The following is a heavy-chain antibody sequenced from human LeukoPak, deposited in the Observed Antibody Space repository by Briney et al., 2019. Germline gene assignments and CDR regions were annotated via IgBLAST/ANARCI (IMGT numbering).Heavy chain of an antibody. D-gene: IGHD3-10*01. J-gene: IGHJ5*02. CDR1: GFRFSSYG. CDR2: IWYDGSNK. V-gene: IGHV3-33*08. CDR3: ARDQYYYGSGSYYKSWFDP. Sequence: GGSLRLSCAASGFRFSSYGMHWVRQAPGKGLEWVAVIWYDGSNKYYADSVKGRFTISRDNSKNTLYLQMNSLRAEDTAVYYCARDQYYYGSGSYYKSWFDPWGQGTLVTVSS.